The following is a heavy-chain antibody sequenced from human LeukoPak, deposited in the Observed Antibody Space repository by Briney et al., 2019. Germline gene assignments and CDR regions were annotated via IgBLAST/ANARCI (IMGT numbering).Heavy chain of an antibody. J-gene: IGHJ3*02. V-gene: IGHV4-39*01. Sequence: PSETLSLTCTVSGGSISSSSYYWGWIRQPPGKGLEWMGSIYYSGSTYYNPSLKSRVTISVDTSKNQFSLKLSSVTAADTAAYYCARSLMTLSDAFDIWGQGTMVTVSS. D-gene: IGHD2/OR15-2a*01. CDR2: IYYSGST. CDR1: GGSISSSSYY. CDR3: ARSLMTLSDAFDI.